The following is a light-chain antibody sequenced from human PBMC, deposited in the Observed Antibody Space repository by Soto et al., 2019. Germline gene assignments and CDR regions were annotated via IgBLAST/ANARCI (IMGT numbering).Light chain of an antibody. CDR2: DVS. CDR3: QQYGSSPGT. V-gene: IGKV3-20*01. J-gene: IGKJ1*01. CDR1: ESVTNY. Sequence: DIVLTQSPATLSSSPGERGTLSCRASESVTNYLAWYQQKPGQAPRLLVYDVSNRATGIPARFTGSGSGTDFALTISRVEPQDIAVYFCQQYGSSPGTFGQGTKVDIK.